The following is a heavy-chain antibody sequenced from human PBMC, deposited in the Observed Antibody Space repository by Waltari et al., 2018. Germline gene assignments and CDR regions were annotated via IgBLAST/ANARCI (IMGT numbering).Heavy chain of an antibody. CDR2: IRSSISYI. J-gene: IGHJ4*02. CDR1: GFTCSSYS. V-gene: IGHV3-21*01. Sequence: EVQLVESGGGLVKPGGSLRLSCAASGFTCSSYSMNWVGQAPGKALGWVASIRSSISYIYYADSVKGRSTMSRDNAKNSLYLQMNSLRAGDTAVYYCARDVLGYDDDNWGQGTLVTVSS. CDR3: ARDVLGYDDDN. D-gene: IGHD3-22*01.